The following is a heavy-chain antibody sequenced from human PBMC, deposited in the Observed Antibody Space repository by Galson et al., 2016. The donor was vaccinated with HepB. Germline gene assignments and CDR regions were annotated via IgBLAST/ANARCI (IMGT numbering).Heavy chain of an antibody. Sequence: SLRLSCAVSGFTFSTYAMSWVRQAPGKGLEWVSGISSRGRTYYGDSMKGRFTISRDNSNDMLYLQVNSLRAEDTAVYYCAKEAYCGGDCWDYFDYWGQGVLVTVSS. CDR1: GFTFSTYA. V-gene: IGHV3-23*01. CDR2: ISSRGRT. J-gene: IGHJ4*02. D-gene: IGHD2-21*02. CDR3: AKEAYCGGDCWDYFDY.